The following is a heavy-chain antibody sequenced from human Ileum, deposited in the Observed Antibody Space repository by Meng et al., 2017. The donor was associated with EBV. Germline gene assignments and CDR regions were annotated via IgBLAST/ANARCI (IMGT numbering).Heavy chain of an antibody. CDR2: INPNSGGT. J-gene: IGHJ4*02. Sequence: GLLVQSGAEVKKHGASVKVSCKASGYTFTGYYMHWVRQAPGQGLEWMGRINPNSGGTNYAQKFQGRVTMTRDTSISTAYMELSRLRSDDTAVYYCARVGYGSGSFRFDYWGQGTLVTVSS. CDR1: GYTFTGYY. CDR3: ARVGYGSGSFRFDY. D-gene: IGHD3-10*01. V-gene: IGHV1-2*06.